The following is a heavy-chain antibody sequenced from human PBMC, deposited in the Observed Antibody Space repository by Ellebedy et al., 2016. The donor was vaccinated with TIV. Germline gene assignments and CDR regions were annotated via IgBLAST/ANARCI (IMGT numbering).Heavy chain of an antibody. CDR3: ARDFSSSSPY. CDR2: ISSGSTYI. D-gene: IGHD6-6*01. V-gene: IGHV3-21*01. CDR1: GFFFSDYC. J-gene: IGHJ4*02. Sequence: GESLKISXSASGFFFSDYCMNWVRQAPGKGLEWVSSISSGSTYIFYADSVKGRFTISRDNPTDSLYLQMNSLRAEDTAVYYCARDFSSSSPYWGQGTLVTVSS.